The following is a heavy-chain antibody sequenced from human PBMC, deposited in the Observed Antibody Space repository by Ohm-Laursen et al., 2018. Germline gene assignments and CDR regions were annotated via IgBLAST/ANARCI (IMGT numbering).Heavy chain of an antibody. CDR2: ISGNSDST. V-gene: IGHV3-23*01. CDR1: GFTFSGYG. CDR3: AKMVGAWDFFDY. D-gene: IGHD1-26*01. J-gene: IGHJ4*02. Sequence: SLRLSCAASGFTFSGYGMSWVRQTPGKGLEWVSSISGNSDSTFYAESVKGRFTISRDNSKNTLYLQMNSLRAEDTAVYYCAKMVGAWDFFDYWGQGTLVTVSS.